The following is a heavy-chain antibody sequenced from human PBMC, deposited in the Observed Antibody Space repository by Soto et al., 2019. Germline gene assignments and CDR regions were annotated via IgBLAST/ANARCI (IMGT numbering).Heavy chain of an antibody. CDR2: INHSGST. J-gene: IGHJ6*02. V-gene: IGHV4-34*01. CDR1: GGTFSVYY. Sequence: PSETLSLTCAVSGGTFSVYYWSWIRQPPGKGLEWIGYINHSGSTNYNPSLKNRFIISVETPKNQFSLKVNSVTAADTAVYYCARDGGGRSSAWRRVGPGTDVWGQGTTVTVSS. CDR3: ARDGGGRSSAWRRVGPGTDV. D-gene: IGHD6-19*01.